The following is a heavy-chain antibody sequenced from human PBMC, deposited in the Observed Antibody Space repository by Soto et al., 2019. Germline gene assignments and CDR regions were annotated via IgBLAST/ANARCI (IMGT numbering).Heavy chain of an antibody. V-gene: IGHV1-2*02. D-gene: IGHD6-19*01. J-gene: IGHJ4*02. Sequence: ASVKVSCKASGYTFSGYYMHWFRQAPGQGLEWMGWINPNSGATNSAQKFQGRVTMTWDTSITSAYMELSGLKSGDTAVYFCARDRYSSGWYPVDYWGQGGLVTVSS. CDR3: ARDRYSSGWYPVDY. CDR2: INPNSGAT. CDR1: GYTFSGYY.